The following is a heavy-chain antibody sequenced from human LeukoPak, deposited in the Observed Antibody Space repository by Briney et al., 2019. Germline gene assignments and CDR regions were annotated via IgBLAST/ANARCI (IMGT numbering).Heavy chain of an antibody. CDR3: ARVTTVVTGSYFDY. CDR2: ISAYNGNT. D-gene: IGHD4-23*01. CDR1: GYTFTSYG. V-gene: IGHV1-18*01. Sequence: EASVKVSCKASGYTFTSYGISWVRQAPGQGLEWMGWISAYNGNTNYAQKLQGRVTMTRDTSTSTVYMELSSLRSEDTAVYYCARVTTVVTGSYFDYWGQGTLVTVSS. J-gene: IGHJ4*02.